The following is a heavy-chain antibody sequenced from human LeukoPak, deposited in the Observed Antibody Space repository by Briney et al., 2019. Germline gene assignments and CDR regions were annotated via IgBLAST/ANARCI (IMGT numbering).Heavy chain of an antibody. CDR2: ISYDGSNK. V-gene: IGHV3-30-3*01. Sequence: GGSLRLSCAASGFTFSSYAMHWVRQAPGKGLEWVAVISYDGSNKYYADSVKGRFTISRDNSKNTLYLQMNSLRAEDTAVYYCARGDGYNFFDSWGQGTLVTVSS. CDR1: GFTFSSYA. CDR3: ARGDGYNFFDS. J-gene: IGHJ4*02. D-gene: IGHD5-24*01.